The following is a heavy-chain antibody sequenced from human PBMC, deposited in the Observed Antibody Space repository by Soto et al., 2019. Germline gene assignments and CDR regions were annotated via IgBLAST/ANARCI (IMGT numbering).Heavy chain of an antibody. V-gene: IGHV3-23*01. Sequence: PGGSLRLSCAASGFTFSSYAMSWVRQAPGKGLEWVSAISGSGGSTYYADSVKGRFTISRDNSKNTLYLQMNSLRAEDTAVYYCARGKIWSNVLRYFDWSPDAFDIWGQGTMVTVSS. J-gene: IGHJ3*02. CDR3: ARGKIWSNVLRYFDWSPDAFDI. CDR1: GFTFSSYA. CDR2: ISGSGGST. D-gene: IGHD3-9*01.